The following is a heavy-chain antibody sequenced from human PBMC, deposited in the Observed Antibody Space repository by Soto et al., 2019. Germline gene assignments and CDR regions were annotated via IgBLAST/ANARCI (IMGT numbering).Heavy chain of an antibody. V-gene: IGHV3-11*01. CDR1: GFTFSDYY. J-gene: IGHJ6*02. D-gene: IGHD6-6*01. CDR2: ISSSGSTI. CDR3: ARWGVYSSSSITYGMDV. Sequence: GRSLRLSCAASGFTFSDYYMSWIRQAPGKGLEWVSYISSSGSTIYYADSVKGQVTISADKSISTAYLQWSSLKASDTAMYYCARWGVYSSSSITYGMDVLGQGTTVTVS.